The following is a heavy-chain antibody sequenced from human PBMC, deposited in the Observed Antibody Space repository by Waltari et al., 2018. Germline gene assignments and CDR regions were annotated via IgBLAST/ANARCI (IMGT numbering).Heavy chain of an antibody. Sequence: QVQLVQSGAEVKKPGASVKISCKTSEYTFTSSYRHWVRQAPGQGLEGRGIINPSCGSTIYAQKFQGSVTMTRDTSTSTVYMELSSLRSDDTAVYYCALDTGALWMDVWGQGTTVTVSS. CDR3: ALDTGALWMDV. CDR1: EYTFTSSY. J-gene: IGHJ6*02. CDR2: INPSCGST. D-gene: IGHD2-21*01. V-gene: IGHV1-46*01.